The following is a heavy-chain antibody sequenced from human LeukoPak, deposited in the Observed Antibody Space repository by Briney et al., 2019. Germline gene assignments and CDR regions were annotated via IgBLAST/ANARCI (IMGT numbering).Heavy chain of an antibody. J-gene: IGHJ4*01. V-gene: IGHV1-2*02. CDR1: GYTFTGYY. Sequence: ASVKVSCKASGYTFTGYYMHWVRQAPGQGLEWMGWINPNSGGTNYAQKFQGRVTMTRDTSISTAYMELSRLRSDDTAVYYCARGLGYCSGGSCSWGHGTLVTVSS. CDR2: INPNSGGT. D-gene: IGHD2-15*01. CDR3: ARGLGYCSGGSCS.